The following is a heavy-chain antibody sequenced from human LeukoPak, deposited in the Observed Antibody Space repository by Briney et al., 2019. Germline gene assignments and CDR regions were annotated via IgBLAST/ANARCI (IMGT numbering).Heavy chain of an antibody. V-gene: IGHV1-46*01. CDR1: GYTFTSYH. J-gene: IGHJ6*03. D-gene: IGHD6-13*01. CDR2: INPSGGST. Sequence: GASVKVSCKASGYTFTSYHMHWVRQAPGQGLEWMGIINPSGGSTSYAQKFQGRVTMTRDMSTSTVYMELSSLRSEDTAVYYCARDRPGIAAAGPYYYYYMDVWGKGTTVTVSS. CDR3: ARDRPGIAAAGPYYYYYMDV.